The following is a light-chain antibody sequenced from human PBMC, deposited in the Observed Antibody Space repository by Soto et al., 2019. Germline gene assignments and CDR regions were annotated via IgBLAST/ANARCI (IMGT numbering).Light chain of an antibody. J-gene: IGKJ4*01. V-gene: IGKV3-15*01. CDR1: QSVSGN. CDR2: GAS. Sequence: EIVMTQSPATLSVSPGERVTLSCRASQSVSGNLAWYQHKLGQPPRLLIYGASTRATGIPARFSGSGSGTEFTLTISSLQSEDFAVYYCQQYNNWLFTFGGGTRVEIK. CDR3: QQYNNWLFT.